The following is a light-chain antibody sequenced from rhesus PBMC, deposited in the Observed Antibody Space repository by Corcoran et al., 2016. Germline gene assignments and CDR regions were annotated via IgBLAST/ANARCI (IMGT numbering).Light chain of an antibody. J-gene: IGKJ3*01. CDR1: QGISNN. V-gene: IGKV1S17*01. CDR2: AAS. CDR3: QNGYGIFS. Sequence: DIQMTQSPSSQSASVGDRVTITCQVSQGISNNLAWYQPKPGKVPKLLIYAASTLQSGFPSRLSGSGSGTAFTLSISSLQPGDFATYCCQNGYGIFSFGPGTKLDIK.